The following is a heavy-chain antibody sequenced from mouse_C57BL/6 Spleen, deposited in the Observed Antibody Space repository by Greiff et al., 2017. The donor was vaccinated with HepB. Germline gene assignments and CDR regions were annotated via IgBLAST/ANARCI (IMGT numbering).Heavy chain of an antibody. CDR3: ARWDDGGYAMDY. Sequence: VQLKQPGAELVMPGASVKLSCKASGYTFTSYWMHWVKQRPGQGLEWIGEIDPSDSYTNYNQKFKGKSTLTVDKSSSTAYMQLSSLTSEDSAVYYCARWDDGGYAMDYWGQGTSVTVSS. CDR1: GYTFTSYW. CDR2: IDPSDSYT. J-gene: IGHJ4*01. V-gene: IGHV1-69*01. D-gene: IGHD4-1*01.